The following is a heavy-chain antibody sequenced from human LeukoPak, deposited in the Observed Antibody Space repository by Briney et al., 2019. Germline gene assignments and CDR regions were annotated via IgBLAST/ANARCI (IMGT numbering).Heavy chain of an antibody. Sequence: PSETLSLTCTVSGGSISGYYWSWIRQPPGKGLEWIGYIYYSGGAEYNPSLKSRVTISVDTSKNQFSLKLTSVTAADTAVYYCARDIGAARSDYWGQGTLVTVSS. CDR1: GGSISGYY. J-gene: IGHJ4*02. CDR3: ARDIGAARSDY. D-gene: IGHD6-6*01. CDR2: IYYSGGA. V-gene: IGHV4-59*01.